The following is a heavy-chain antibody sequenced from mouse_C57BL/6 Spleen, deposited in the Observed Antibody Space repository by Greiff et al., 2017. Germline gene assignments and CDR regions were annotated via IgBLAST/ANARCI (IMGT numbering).Heavy chain of an antibody. CDR2: IYPGSGNT. V-gene: IGHV1-76*01. Sequence: QVQLQQSGAELVRPGASVKLSCKASGYTFTDYYINWVKQRPGQGLEWIARIYPGSGNTYYNEKFKGKATLTAEKSSSTAYMQLSSLTSEDSAVYFCARGDYGSSNYFDYWGQGTTLTVSS. CDR3: ARGDYGSSNYFDY. D-gene: IGHD1-1*01. CDR1: GYTFTDYY. J-gene: IGHJ2*01.